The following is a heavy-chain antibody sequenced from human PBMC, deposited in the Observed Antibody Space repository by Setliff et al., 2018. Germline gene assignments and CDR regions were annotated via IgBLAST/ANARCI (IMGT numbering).Heavy chain of an antibody. CDR3: VREGGNYFPLDY. CDR1: GGSFSGYY. J-gene: IGHJ4*02. D-gene: IGHD1-26*01. V-gene: IGHV4-34*01. Sequence: SETLSLTCAVYGGSFSGYYWSWIRQPPGKGLEWIGEINHSGGTSYKPSPKSRVTISVDTSKNQFSLKLSSVTAEDTAVYYCVREGGNYFPLDYWGLGTLVTVSS. CDR2: INHSGGT.